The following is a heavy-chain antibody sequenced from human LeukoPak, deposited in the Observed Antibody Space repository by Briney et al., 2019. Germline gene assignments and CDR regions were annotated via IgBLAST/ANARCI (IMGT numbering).Heavy chain of an antibody. CDR2: ISYDGSNK. CDR1: GFTFSSYA. V-gene: IGHV3-30-3*01. CDR3: ARGRGYDHLDY. J-gene: IGHJ4*02. D-gene: IGHD5-12*01. Sequence: PGGSLRLSCAASGFTFSSYAMHWVRQAPGKGLEWVAVISYDGSNKYYADSVKGRFTISRDNSKNTLYLQMNNLRAEDTAVYYCARGRGYDHLDYWGQGTLVTVSS.